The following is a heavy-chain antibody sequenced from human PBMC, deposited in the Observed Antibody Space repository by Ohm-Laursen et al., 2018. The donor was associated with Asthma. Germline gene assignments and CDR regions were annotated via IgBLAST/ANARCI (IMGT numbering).Heavy chain of an antibody. V-gene: IGHV1-18*04. D-gene: IGHD2-21*01. CDR1: GYSVTSYA. CDR2: IYIGNT. Sequence: ASVKVSCKASGYSVTSYAFSWVRQAPGQRPEWMGWIYIGNTNYAPNFRDRITMTTDTSTNTAYMELRGLTSDDTAVYYCVRDVVDRFDYWGQGSLVIVSS. CDR3: VRDVVDRFDY. J-gene: IGHJ4*02.